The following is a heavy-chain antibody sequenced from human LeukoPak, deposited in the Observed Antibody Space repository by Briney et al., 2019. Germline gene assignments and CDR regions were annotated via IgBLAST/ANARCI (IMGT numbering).Heavy chain of an antibody. CDR3: ARDGRDGYNLVHY. CDR2: INPNSGGT. Sequence: ASVKVSCAASGYTFTGYYIHWVRQAPGQGLEWMGWINPNSGGTNYAQKFQGRVTMTRDTSISAVYMELSRLRSDDTAVYYCARDGRDGYNLVHYWGQGTLVTVSS. V-gene: IGHV1-2*02. D-gene: IGHD5-24*01. CDR1: GYTFTGYY. J-gene: IGHJ4*02.